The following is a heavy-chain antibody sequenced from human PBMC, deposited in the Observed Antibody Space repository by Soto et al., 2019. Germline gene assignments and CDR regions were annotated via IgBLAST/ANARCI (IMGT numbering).Heavy chain of an antibody. CDR3: ARSSLPRRWFDP. Sequence: SETLSLTCTVSGGSISSGDYYWSWIRQPPGKGLEWIGYIYYSGSTYYNPSLKSRVTISVDTSKNQFSLKLSSVTAADTAVYYCARSSLPRRWFDPWGQGTQVTVSS. V-gene: IGHV4-30-4*01. CDR2: IYYSGST. J-gene: IGHJ5*02. CDR1: GGSISSGDYY.